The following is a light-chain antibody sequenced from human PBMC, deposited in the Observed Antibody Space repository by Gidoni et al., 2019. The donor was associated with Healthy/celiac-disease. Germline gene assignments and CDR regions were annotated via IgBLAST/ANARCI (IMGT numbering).Light chain of an antibody. V-gene: IGLV2-14*01. CDR2: EVS. CDR1: SSDVGGYNY. J-gene: IGLJ1*01. CDR3: SSYTSSSPWV. Sequence: QPALTQPASVSGSPGQSITISCTGTSSDVGGYNYVSWYQQPPGKAPKLMIYEVSNRPSGVSNRFSGSKSGNTASLTISGLQAEDEADYYCSSYTSSSPWVFGTGTKVTVL.